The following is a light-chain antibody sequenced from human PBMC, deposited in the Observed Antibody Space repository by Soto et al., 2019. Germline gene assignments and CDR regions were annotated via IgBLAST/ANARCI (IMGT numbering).Light chain of an antibody. CDR3: SSYTSTSPPFL. Sequence: QSALTQPASVSGSPAQSITISCSESSSDIGDYNFVSWYQQHPGKAPKLMIYGVSLRPSGVSDRFSGSKSGNTASLTISGLQAEDEADYYCSSYTSTSPPFLFGTGTKLTVL. V-gene: IGLV2-14*01. CDR1: SSDIGDYNF. CDR2: GVS. J-gene: IGLJ1*01.